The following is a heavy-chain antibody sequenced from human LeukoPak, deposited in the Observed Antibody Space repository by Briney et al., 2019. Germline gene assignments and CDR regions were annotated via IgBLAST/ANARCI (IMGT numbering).Heavy chain of an antibody. CDR3: ARWGKNYYDSSGYIRDPSDY. D-gene: IGHD3-22*01. CDR1: GFTFSSYS. J-gene: IGHJ4*02. CDR2: ISSSSSYI. Sequence: GGSLRLSCAASGFTFSSYSMNWVRQAPGKGLEWVSSISSSSSYIYYADSVKGRFTISRDNAENSLYLQMNSLRAEDTAVYYCARWGKNYYDSSGYIRDPSDYRGQGTLVTVSS. V-gene: IGHV3-21*01.